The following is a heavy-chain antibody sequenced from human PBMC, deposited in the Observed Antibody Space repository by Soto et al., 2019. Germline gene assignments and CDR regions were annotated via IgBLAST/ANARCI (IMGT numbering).Heavy chain of an antibody. J-gene: IGHJ6*04. CDR2: ISPYSGNT. CDR1: GSIFVNYG. CDR3: AMVDNYVTTTPQDV. Sequence: QVPLVQSGDEVRQPGSSVKVSCKASGSIFVNYGIAWVRQAPGQGLEWMGWISPYSGNTHYANKVQGRLTMTTDTSTSTAYIDLGSLTSDATAVYYGAMVDNYVTTTPQDVWGEGTTVTVSS. V-gene: IGHV1-18*01. D-gene: IGHD3-16*01.